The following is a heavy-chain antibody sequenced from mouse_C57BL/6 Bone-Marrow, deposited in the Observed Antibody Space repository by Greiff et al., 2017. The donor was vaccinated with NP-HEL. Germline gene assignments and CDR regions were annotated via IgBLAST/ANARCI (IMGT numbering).Heavy chain of an antibody. D-gene: IGHD2-1*01. CDR3: ARTGLLLAMDY. J-gene: IGHJ4*01. Sequence: VQLKESGPELVKPGASVKISCKASGYSFTGYYMNWVKQSPEKSLEWIGEINPSTGGTTYNQKFKAKATLTVDKSSSTAYMQLKGLTSEDSAVYYCARTGLLLAMDYWGQGTSVTVSS. CDR2: INPSTGGT. CDR1: GYSFTGYY. V-gene: IGHV1-42*01.